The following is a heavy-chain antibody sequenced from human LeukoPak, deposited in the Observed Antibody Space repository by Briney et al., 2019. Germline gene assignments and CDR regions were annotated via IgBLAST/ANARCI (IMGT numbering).Heavy chain of an antibody. J-gene: IGHJ1*01. V-gene: IGHV3-74*01. Sequence: GGSLRLSCAASGFTFSTYWMHWVRQATGKGVVGVSRIKSDGSTNYADSVKGRFTISRDNAKNTLSLQMNSLRPEDTGVYYCARAPSEIGGYYPEYFRHWGQGTLVTVSS. D-gene: IGHD3-3*01. CDR3: ARAPSEIGGYYPEYFRH. CDR2: IKSDGST. CDR1: GFTFSTYW.